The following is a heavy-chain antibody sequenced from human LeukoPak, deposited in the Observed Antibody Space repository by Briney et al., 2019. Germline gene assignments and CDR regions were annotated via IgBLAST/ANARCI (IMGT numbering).Heavy chain of an antibody. Sequence: ASVKVSCKASGYTFTSYYMHWVRQAPGQGLEWMGIINPSGGSTSYAQKFQGRVTMTRDTSTSTVYMELSRLRSDDTAVYYCARDYCSSTSCYGGYFDLWGRGTLVTVSS. CDR2: INPSGGST. CDR3: ARDYCSSTSCYGGYFDL. D-gene: IGHD2-2*01. V-gene: IGHV1-46*01. J-gene: IGHJ2*01. CDR1: GYTFTSYY.